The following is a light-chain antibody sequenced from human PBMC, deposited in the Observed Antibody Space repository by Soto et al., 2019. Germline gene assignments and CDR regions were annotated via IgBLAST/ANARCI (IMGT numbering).Light chain of an antibody. CDR1: QFIGNW. CDR2: KAS. V-gene: IGKV1-5*03. Sequence: DIQMTQSPSTLSASVGDRVTITCRTSQFIGNWLAWYQQKPGKAPKLLIYKASSLESGVPSRFSGSGSGTEFTLTISSLQPDDFGISYCQQYNGTFGQGTKLEIK. J-gene: IGKJ2*02. CDR3: QQYNGT.